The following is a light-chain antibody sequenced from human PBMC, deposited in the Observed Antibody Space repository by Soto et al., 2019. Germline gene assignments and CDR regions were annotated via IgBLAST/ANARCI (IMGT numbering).Light chain of an antibody. J-gene: IGKJ2*01. Sequence: DIQMTQYPSTLSASVGDRVTITCRASQSISSWLAWYQQKPGKAPKLLIYDASSLESGVPSRFSGSGSGTEFILTISSLQPDDFATYYCQQYNSYSYSFGQGTKLEIK. CDR1: QSISSW. CDR3: QQYNSYSYS. V-gene: IGKV1-5*01. CDR2: DAS.